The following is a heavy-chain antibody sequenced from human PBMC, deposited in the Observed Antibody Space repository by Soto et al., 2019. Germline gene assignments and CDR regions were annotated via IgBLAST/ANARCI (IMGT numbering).Heavy chain of an antibody. D-gene: IGHD2-2*01. CDR2: INPSGNST. CDR3: ASPRLGYCSGTCSGWGYFDY. V-gene: IGHV1-46*01. J-gene: IGHJ4*02. Sequence: QVQLVQSGAEVKEPGVSVKVSCKASGYNFTSQYMHWVRQAPGQGLEWMAIINPSGNSTSYSQKFQGRLTVTRGTSTSTVYMELSSLRSDDSAVYFCASPRLGYCSGTCSGWGYFDYWGQGTLVTVS. CDR1: GYNFTSQY.